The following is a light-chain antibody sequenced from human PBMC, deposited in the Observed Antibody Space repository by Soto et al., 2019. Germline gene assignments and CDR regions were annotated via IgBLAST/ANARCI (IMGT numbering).Light chain of an antibody. CDR3: QHYAGSLT. V-gene: IGKV3-20*01. CDR1: QSVSSAY. CDR2: GAS. J-gene: IGKJ4*01. Sequence: EIVLTQSPGTLSLSPGERATLSCRASQSVSSAYLAWYQQKPGQAPRLLIYGASSRATGIPDRFSGSGSGTDFTLAISRLEPEDFAVYYCQHYAGSLTFGGGTKVEIK.